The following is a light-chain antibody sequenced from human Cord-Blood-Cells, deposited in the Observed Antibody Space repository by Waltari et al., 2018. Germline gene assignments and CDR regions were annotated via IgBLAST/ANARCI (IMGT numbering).Light chain of an antibody. J-gene: IGKJ1*01. CDR2: DAS. Sequence: ELVFTPSPATLSLSPAERATLSCRASQSVSSYLAWYQQKPGQPPRLRIYDASNRATGIPARFSGSGSGTDFTLTISSREPEDFAVYYCQQRSNWPRTFGQGTKVEIK. V-gene: IGKV3-11*01. CDR3: QQRSNWPRT. CDR1: QSVSSY.